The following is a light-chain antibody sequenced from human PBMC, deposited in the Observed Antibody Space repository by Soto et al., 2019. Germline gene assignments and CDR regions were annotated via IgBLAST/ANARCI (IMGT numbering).Light chain of an antibody. CDR2: AVN. CDR3: SSYEGSNNYV. J-gene: IGLJ1*01. CDR1: SSDVGGYQY. V-gene: IGLV2-8*01. Sequence: QSALTQPPSASGSPGQSVTISCTGTSSDVGGYQYVSWYQQYPGKAPKLMIYAVNKRPSGVPDRFSGSRSGNTASLTVSGLQAEDEADYYCSSYEGSNNYVFGTGTKVTVL.